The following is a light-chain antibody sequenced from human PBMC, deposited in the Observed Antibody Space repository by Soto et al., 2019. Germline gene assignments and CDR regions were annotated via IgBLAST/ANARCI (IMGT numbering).Light chain of an antibody. V-gene: IGKV3-20*01. CDR1: QSVSNNY. CDR2: GAS. Sequence: ELVLTQSPGTLSLSPGERATLSCRASQSVSNNYLAWYQHKPGQAPRLLIYGASNRATGIPDRFTGSGSGTDFTLTISRLEPEDCAVYYCQHCQQYGIPLWTFGQGTKVDIK. CDR3: QHCQQYGIPLWT. J-gene: IGKJ1*01.